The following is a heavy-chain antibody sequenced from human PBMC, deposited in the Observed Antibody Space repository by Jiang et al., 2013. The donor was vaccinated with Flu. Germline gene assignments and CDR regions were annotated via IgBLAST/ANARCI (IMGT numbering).Heavy chain of an antibody. CDR3: ARDRRGIAAAGTGY. J-gene: IGHJ4*02. Sequence: QLVESGGGLVQPGGSLRLSCAASGFTFSSYSMNWVRQAPGKGLEWVSYISSSSSTIYYADSVKGRFTISRDNAKNSLYLQMNSLRAEDTAVYYCARDRRGIAAAGTGYWGQGTLVTVSS. CDR1: GFTFSSYS. D-gene: IGHD6-13*01. V-gene: IGHV3-48*01. CDR2: ISSSSSTI.